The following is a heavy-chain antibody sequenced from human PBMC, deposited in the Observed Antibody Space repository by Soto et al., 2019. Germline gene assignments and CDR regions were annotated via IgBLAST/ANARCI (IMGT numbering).Heavy chain of an antibody. V-gene: IGHV1-69*01. J-gene: IGHJ6*02. CDR2: IIPIFGTA. Sequence: QVQLVQSGAEVKKPGSSVKVSCKASGGTFSSYAISWVRQAPGQGLEWMGGIIPIFGTANYAQKLQGRVTITADESTSTADMELSSLRSEDTAVYYCARTQHSVVVTAIDYYYDGIDVWGQGTTVTVSS. D-gene: IGHD2-21*02. CDR1: GGTFSSYA. CDR3: ARTQHSVVVTAIDYYYDGIDV.